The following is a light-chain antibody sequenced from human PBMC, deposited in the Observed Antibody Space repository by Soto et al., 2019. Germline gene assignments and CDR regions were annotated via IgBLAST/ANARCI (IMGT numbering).Light chain of an antibody. J-gene: IGKJ2*01. CDR2: NAS. CDR1: QSVNNNY. CDR3: QHYRSSPPKYT. V-gene: IGKV3-20*01. Sequence: EIVLTQSPGTLSLSPGERATLSCRASQSVNNNYLAWYQQKPGQAPRLLIFNASNRATGIPDRFSGSGSGTDFTLTISRLEPEDFALYYCQHYRSSPPKYTFGQGTKLEIK.